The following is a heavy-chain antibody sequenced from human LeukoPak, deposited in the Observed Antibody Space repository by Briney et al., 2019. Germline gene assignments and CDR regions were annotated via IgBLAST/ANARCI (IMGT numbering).Heavy chain of an antibody. V-gene: IGHV1-46*01. Sequence: ASVKVSCKASGYTFTSYYMHWVRQAPGQGLEWMGIINPSGGSTSYAQKFQGRVTMTRNTSTSTVYMELSSPSSEDTSVYYCARDVAASGIDYWGQGTLVTVSS. CDR3: ARDVAASGIDY. CDR2: INPSGGST. D-gene: IGHD1-26*01. CDR1: GYTFTSYY. J-gene: IGHJ4*02.